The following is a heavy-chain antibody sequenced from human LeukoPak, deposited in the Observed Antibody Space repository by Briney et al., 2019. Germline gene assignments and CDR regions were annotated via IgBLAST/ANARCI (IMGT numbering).Heavy chain of an antibody. CDR1: GFTFSNFA. Sequence: PGGSLRLSCEASGFTFSNFAMTWVRQAPGQGLEWVSGISNSGGTAYYADSVKGRVTISRDNSKNTLFLQLNSLSADDAAIYYCAKDRGGSSLFSLASSGQGTLDTVPS. J-gene: IGHJ4*02. CDR3: AKDRGGSSLFSLAS. V-gene: IGHV3-23*01. D-gene: IGHD1-26*01. CDR2: ISNSGGTA.